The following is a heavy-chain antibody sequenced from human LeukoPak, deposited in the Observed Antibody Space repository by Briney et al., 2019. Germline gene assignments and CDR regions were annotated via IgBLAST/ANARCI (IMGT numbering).Heavy chain of an antibody. D-gene: IGHD1-7*01. Sequence: PSETLSLTCTVSGGSISSYYWSWIRQPPGKGLEWIGYIYYSGSTNYNPSLKSRVTISVDTSKNQFSLKLSSVTAADTAVYYCARDKSTELDYWGQGTLVTVSS. V-gene: IGHV4-59*12. CDR2: IYYSGST. J-gene: IGHJ4*02. CDR1: GGSISSYY. CDR3: ARDKSTELDY.